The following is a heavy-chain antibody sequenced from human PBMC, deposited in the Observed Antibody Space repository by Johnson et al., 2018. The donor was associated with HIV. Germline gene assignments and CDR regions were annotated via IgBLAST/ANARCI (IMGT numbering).Heavy chain of an antibody. D-gene: IGHD3-22*01. Sequence: QVQLVESGGGVVQPGGSLRLSCAASGFTFSSHCMHWVRQAPGKGLEWVAFIRYDGSNKYYADSVKGRFTISRDNSKNTLYLQMNSRRAEDTALYYCAREGITMIVVPTGAFDIWGQGTMVTVSS. J-gene: IGHJ3*02. V-gene: IGHV3-30*02. CDR3: AREGITMIVVPTGAFDI. CDR1: GFTFSSHC. CDR2: IRYDGSNK.